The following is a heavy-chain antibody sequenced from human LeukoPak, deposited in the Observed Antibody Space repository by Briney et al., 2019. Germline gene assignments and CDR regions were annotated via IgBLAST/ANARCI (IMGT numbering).Heavy chain of an antibody. CDR3: AKDPAAGNRVTWKYFDY. Sequence: GGSLRLSCAASGFTFSSYALHWVRQAPGKGLEWVAVISFDGSNKYYADSVKDRFTISRDNSKNTLYLQMNSLRAEDTAVYYCAKDPAAGNRVTWKYFDYWGQGTLVTGSS. V-gene: IGHV3-30*04. J-gene: IGHJ4*02. CDR2: ISFDGSNK. CDR1: GFTFSSYA. D-gene: IGHD2/OR15-2a*01.